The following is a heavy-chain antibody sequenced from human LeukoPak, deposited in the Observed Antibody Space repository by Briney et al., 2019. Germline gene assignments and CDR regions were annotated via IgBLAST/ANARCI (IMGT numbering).Heavy chain of an antibody. CDR1: GFTFGDYA. CDR3: VREGIASAFDI. Sequence: PGGSLRLSCTASGFTFGDYAMSWFRQAPGKGLEWVGFIRSKAYGGTTEYAASVRGRFTISRDDSKSIAYLQMNSLKTEDTAVYYCVREGIASAFDIWGQGTMVTVSS. CDR2: IRSKAYGGTT. J-gene: IGHJ3*02. V-gene: IGHV3-49*03. D-gene: IGHD6-13*01.